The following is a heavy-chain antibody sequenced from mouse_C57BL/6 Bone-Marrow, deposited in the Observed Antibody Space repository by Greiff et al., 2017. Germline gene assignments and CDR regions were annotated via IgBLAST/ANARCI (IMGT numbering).Heavy chain of an antibody. V-gene: IGHV1-69*01. CDR3: ARELRPHYFDY. J-gene: IGHJ2*01. D-gene: IGHD3-2*02. CDR1: GYTFTSYW. CDR2: IDPSDSYT. Sequence: VKLQQPGAELVMPGASVKLSCKASGYTFTSYWMHWVKQRPGQGLEWIGEIDPSDSYTNYNQKFKGKSTLTVDKSSSTAYMQLSSLTSEDSAVYYCARELRPHYFDYWGQGTTLTVSS.